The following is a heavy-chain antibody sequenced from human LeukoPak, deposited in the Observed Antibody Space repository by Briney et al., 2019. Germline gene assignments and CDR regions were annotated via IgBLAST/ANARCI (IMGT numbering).Heavy chain of an antibody. Sequence: ASVKVSCKASGGTFTSYDINWVRQATGQGLEWMGWMNPNSGNTGYAQKFQGRVTMTRNTSISTAYMELSSLRSEDTAVYYCARGRLGYCSSTSCYAGWFDPWGQGTLVTVSS. CDR1: GGTFTSYD. J-gene: IGHJ5*02. D-gene: IGHD2-2*01. V-gene: IGHV1-8*01. CDR3: ARGRLGYCSSTSCYAGWFDP. CDR2: MNPNSGNT.